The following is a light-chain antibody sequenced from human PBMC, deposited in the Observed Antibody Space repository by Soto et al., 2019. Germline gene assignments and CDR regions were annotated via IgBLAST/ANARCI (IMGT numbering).Light chain of an antibody. CDR1: QSVGDW. CDR3: QQYNTYSYI. V-gene: IGKV1-5*03. Sequence: DIQMTQSPSSLSASVGDRVSITCRASQSVGDWLAWFQQKPGKAPKLLIYKASSLQSGVPSRFSGSGSGTEFPLTITSLQPDDFATYYCQQYNTYSYIFGQGTKLEIK. J-gene: IGKJ2*01. CDR2: KAS.